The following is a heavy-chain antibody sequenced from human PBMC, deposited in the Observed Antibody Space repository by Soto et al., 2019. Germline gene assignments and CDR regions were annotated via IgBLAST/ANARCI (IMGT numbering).Heavy chain of an antibody. V-gene: IGHV1-3*01. D-gene: IGHD3-22*01. Sequence: QVQLVQSGAEVMEPGASVKVSCKASGYTFTTYAMHWVRQAPGQRLEWMGWINGGNGDTKSSQKFQGRVAITRDTSASTAYMELSSLRSEDTAVYYCAKDSYYDSSGYSLVYHYYGMDVWGQGTTVTVSS. CDR2: INGGNGDT. CDR3: AKDSYYDSSGYSLVYHYYGMDV. CDR1: GYTFTTYA. J-gene: IGHJ6*02.